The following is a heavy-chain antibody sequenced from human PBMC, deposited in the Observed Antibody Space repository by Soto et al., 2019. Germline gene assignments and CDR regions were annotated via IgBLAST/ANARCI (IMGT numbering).Heavy chain of an antibody. CDR3: AKLSYGDYLFFDY. V-gene: IGHV3-23*01. J-gene: IGHJ4*02. D-gene: IGHD4-17*01. CDR1: GSTFSSYA. Sequence: GGSLRLSCAASGSTFSSYAMSWVRQAPGKGLEWVSAISGSGGSSYYADSVKGRFTISRDNSKNTLYLQMNSLRAEDTAVYYCAKLSYGDYLFFDYWGQGTLVTVSS. CDR2: ISGSGGSS.